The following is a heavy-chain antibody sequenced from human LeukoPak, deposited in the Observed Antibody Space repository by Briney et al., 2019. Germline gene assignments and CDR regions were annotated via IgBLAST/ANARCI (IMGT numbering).Heavy chain of an antibody. D-gene: IGHD3-3*01. CDR2: IYYSGST. CDR3: ARATALNVLRFLEWLPIDY. V-gene: IGHV4-39*07. J-gene: IGHJ4*02. CDR1: GGSISSSTYY. Sequence: PSETLSLTCTVSGGSISSSTYYWGWIRQPPGKGLEWIGSIYYSGSTYYNPSLKSRVTISVDTSKNQFSLKLSSVTAADTAVYYCARATALNVLRFLEWLPIDYWGQGTLVTVSS.